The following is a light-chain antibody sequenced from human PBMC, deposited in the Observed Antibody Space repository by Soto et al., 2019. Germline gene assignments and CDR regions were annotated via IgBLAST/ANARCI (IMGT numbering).Light chain of an antibody. CDR3: MRGLQSGT. CDR1: QSLLHSNGYNY. V-gene: IGKV2-28*01. Sequence: EIVMTQSPLSLPVTPGEPASISCRSSQSLLHSNGYNYLDWYLQKPGQSPQLLIYLGSNRSYGVPDRFSCSGSGTDLTLKISRGEAEDGGFYLCMRGLQSGTCDQATEVDIK. J-gene: IGKJ1*01. CDR2: LGS.